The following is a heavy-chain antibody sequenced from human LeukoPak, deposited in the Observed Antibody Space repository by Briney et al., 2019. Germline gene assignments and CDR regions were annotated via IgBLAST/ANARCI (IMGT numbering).Heavy chain of an antibody. Sequence: PSETLSLTCTVSGGSISSSSYYWGWIRQPPGKGLEWIGSIYYSGSTYYNPSLKSRVTISVDTSKNQFSLKLSSVTAADTAVYYCAGRRRAAAGLDYWGQGTLVTVSS. CDR2: IYYSGST. CDR1: GGSISSSSYY. V-gene: IGHV4-39*01. CDR3: AGRRRAAAGLDY. J-gene: IGHJ4*02. D-gene: IGHD6-13*01.